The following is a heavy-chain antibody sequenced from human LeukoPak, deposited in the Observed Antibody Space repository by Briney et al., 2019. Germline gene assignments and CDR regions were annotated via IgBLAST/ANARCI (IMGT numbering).Heavy chain of an antibody. CDR2: SDSGNTT. CDR1: GFTVSSKY. CDR3: APYRSGRRGYYFDS. J-gene: IGHJ4*02. Sequence: GGPLRLYCAASGFTVSSKYVSWVGYGPGKGLESVAISDSGNTTYCADSVRGRFTISRDKSKHRLHLQLNSLRAEHTAVYYCAPYRSGRRGYYFDSWGQGPLVTVSS. D-gene: IGHD6-19*01. V-gene: IGHV3-66*01.